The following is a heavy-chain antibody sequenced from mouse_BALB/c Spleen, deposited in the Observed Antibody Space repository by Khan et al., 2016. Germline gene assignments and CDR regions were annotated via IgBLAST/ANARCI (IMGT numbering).Heavy chain of an antibody. CDR3: ASLYYGYDTFAY. D-gene: IGHD2-2*01. Sequence: VQLQESGPELVKPGASVKISCKASGYSFTSYYIHWVNQRPGQGLEWIGWIFPGSGNTKYNEKFKGKATLTADTSSSTAYMQLSRLTSEDSAVYFCASLYYGYDTFAYWGQGTLVTVSA. CDR1: GYSFTSYY. CDR2: IFPGSGNT. V-gene: IGHV1-66*01. J-gene: IGHJ3*01.